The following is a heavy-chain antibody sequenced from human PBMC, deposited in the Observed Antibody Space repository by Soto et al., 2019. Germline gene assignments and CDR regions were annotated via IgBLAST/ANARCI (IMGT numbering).Heavy chain of an antibody. Sequence: EVQLLESGGGLVQPGGSLRLSCAASGFTFSSYAMSWVRQAPGKGLEWVSIISGSGGTTYYADSVKGRFTISRDNSKNTLYLQMNSLRAEDTAVYYCAKSPYVDLVATIRGLVDYWGQGTLVTVSS. CDR2: ISGSGGTT. D-gene: IGHD5-12*01. J-gene: IGHJ4*02. V-gene: IGHV3-23*01. CDR3: AKSPYVDLVATIRGLVDY. CDR1: GFTFSSYA.